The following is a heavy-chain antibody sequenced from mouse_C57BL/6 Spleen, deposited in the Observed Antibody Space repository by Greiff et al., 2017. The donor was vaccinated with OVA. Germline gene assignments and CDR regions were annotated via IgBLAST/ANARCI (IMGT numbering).Heavy chain of an antibody. CDR2: ISYDGSN. CDR3: ARDYFTGYYYAMDY. CDR1: GYSITSGYY. J-gene: IGHJ4*01. Sequence: EVKLQESGPGLVKPSQSLSLTCSVTGYSITSGYYWNWIRQFPGNKLEWMGYISYDGSNNYNPSLKNRISITRDTSKNQFFLKLNSVTTEDTATYYCARDYFTGYYYAMDYWGQGTSVTVSS. V-gene: IGHV3-6*01. D-gene: IGHD4-1*01.